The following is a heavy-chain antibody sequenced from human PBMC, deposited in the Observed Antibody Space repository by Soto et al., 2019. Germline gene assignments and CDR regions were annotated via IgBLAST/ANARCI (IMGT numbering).Heavy chain of an antibody. J-gene: IGHJ5*02. CDR3: ARRVEGGSTKSNWFQP. V-gene: IGHV5-51*01. CDR2: IYPGDSDT. CDR1: GYRFTSYG. D-gene: IGHD1-26*01. Sequence: PGESLKISCKGSGYRFTSYGIGWVRQMPGKGLEWMGIIYPGDSDTRYSPSFQGQVTISADKSISTAYLQWSSLKASDTAMYYCARRVEGGSTKSNWFQPWGQGTLVTVSS.